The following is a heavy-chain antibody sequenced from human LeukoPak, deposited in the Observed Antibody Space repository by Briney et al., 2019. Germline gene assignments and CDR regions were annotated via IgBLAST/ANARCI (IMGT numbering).Heavy chain of an antibody. D-gene: IGHD3-10*01. CDR1: GFTFSSYW. CDR3: ARDGSGRWDDAFDI. V-gene: IGHV3-7*01. Sequence: GGSLRLSCAASGFTFSSYWMGWVRQAPGKGLEWVANIKQDGSEKYYVDSVKGRFTISRDNAKNSLYLQMNSLRAEDTAVYYCARDGSGRWDDAFDIWGQGTMVTVSS. J-gene: IGHJ3*02. CDR2: IKQDGSEK.